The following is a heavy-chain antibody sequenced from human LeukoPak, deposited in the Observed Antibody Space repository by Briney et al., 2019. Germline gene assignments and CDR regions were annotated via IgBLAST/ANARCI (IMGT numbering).Heavy chain of an antibody. Sequence: PSETLSLTCTVSGGSISSGVYYWSWIRQPAGKGLEWIGRIYTSGSTNYNPSLKSRVTISVDTSKNQFSLKLSSVTAADTAVYYCARDRWLQSPGAFDIWGQGTMVTVSS. CDR3: ARDRWLQSPGAFDI. CDR1: GGSISSGVYY. V-gene: IGHV4-61*02. CDR2: IYTSGST. J-gene: IGHJ3*02. D-gene: IGHD5-24*01.